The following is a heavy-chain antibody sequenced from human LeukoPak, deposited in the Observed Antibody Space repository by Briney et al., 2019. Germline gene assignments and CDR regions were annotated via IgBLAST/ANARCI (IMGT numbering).Heavy chain of an antibody. J-gene: IGHJ6*03. D-gene: IGHD3-3*01. V-gene: IGHV4-34*01. CDR2: IKHSGST. CDR1: GGSFSGYY. Sequence: SETLSLTCAVYGGSFSGYYWSWIRQPRGKGLEWIGEIKHSGSTNYNPSLKSRVTISVDTSKNQFSLKLSSVTAADTAVYYCARANDFWSGSTYYYYYYYMDVWGKGTTVTVSS. CDR3: ARANDFWSGSTYYYYYYYMDV.